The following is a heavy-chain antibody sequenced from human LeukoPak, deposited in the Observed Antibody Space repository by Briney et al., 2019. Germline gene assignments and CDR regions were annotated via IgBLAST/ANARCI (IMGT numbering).Heavy chain of an antibody. CDR1: GFSFSRHG. D-gene: IGHD6-6*01. CDR2: IWYDASNK. CDR3: ARGSIGDDALDI. Sequence: PGRSLRLSCAAPGFSFSRHGMHWLRQTPAKGLQWVAAIWYDASNKYYEDAVKGRYTISRDNSENTVYLQMNSLRAENTAVYYCARGSIGDDALDIWGQGTMVTVSS. V-gene: IGHV3-33*01. J-gene: IGHJ3*02.